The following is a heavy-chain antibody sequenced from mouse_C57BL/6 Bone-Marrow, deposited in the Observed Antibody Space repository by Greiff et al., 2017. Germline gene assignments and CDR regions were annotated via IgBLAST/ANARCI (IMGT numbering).Heavy chain of an antibody. Sequence: EVKLMESGGDLVKPGGSLKLSCAASGFTFSSYGMSWVRQTPDKRLEWVATISSGGSYTYYPDSVKGRFTISRDNAKNTLYLQMSSLKSEDTAMYYCARQRSYDYGWFAYWGQGTLVTVSA. CDR1: GFTFSSYG. D-gene: IGHD2-4*01. CDR3: ARQRSYDYGWFAY. J-gene: IGHJ3*01. CDR2: ISSGGSYT. V-gene: IGHV5-6*01.